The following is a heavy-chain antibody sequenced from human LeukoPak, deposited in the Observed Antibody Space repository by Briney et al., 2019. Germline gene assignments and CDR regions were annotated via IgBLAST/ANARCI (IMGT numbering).Heavy chain of an antibody. CDR2: IDSNNIAI. Sequence: PGGPLRLSCAASGFIFRNHWMSWVRQAPGKGLEWVSYIDSNNIAIYYADSVKGRFTISRDNDKNSLYLQMNSLRVEDTAVYYCARDFARDSITIFGVVDYWGQGTLVTVSS. V-gene: IGHV3-48*04. CDR1: GFIFRNHW. D-gene: IGHD3-3*01. J-gene: IGHJ4*02. CDR3: ARDFARDSITIFGVVDY.